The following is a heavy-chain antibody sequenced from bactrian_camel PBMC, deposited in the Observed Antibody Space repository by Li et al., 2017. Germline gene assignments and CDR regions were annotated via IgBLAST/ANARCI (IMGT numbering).Heavy chain of an antibody. J-gene: IGHJ6*01. V-gene: IGHV3S53*01. CDR2: ISDVGYK. CDR3: AADPVVYNGIWQSFGG. CDR1: EHAVA. D-gene: IGHD2*01. Sequence: QLVESGGGSVQTGGSLTLTCVASEHAVATEWFRQVPGKQREGVASISDVGYKYYDGWTRGRFTISQGDALNTVLLRMDRLIPEDTAMYYCAADPVVYNGIWQSFGGWDQGTQVTVS.